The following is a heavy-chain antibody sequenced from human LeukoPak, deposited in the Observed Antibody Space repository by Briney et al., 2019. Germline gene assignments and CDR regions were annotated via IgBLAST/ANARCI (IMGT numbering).Heavy chain of an antibody. Sequence: SETLSLTCAVYGGSFSGYYWSWIRQPPGKGLEWIGEINHSGSTNYNPSLKSRVTMSVDTSKNQFSLKLSSVTAADTAVYYCARTIAVAGSIGAFDIWGQGTMVTVSS. J-gene: IGHJ3*02. CDR3: ARTIAVAGSIGAFDI. CDR2: INHSGST. V-gene: IGHV4-34*01. CDR1: GGSFSGYY. D-gene: IGHD6-19*01.